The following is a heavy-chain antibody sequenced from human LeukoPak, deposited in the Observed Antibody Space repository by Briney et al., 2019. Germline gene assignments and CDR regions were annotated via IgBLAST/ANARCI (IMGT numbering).Heavy chain of an antibody. D-gene: IGHD2-15*01. CDR1: GFTFSSYA. Sequence: GGSLRLSCAASGFTFSSYAMHWVRQAPGKGLEWVAVISYDGSNKYYADSVKGPFTIPRDNSKNTLYLQMNSLRAEDTAVYYCASGGSCYTYWGQGTLVTVS. CDR3: ASGGSCYTY. V-gene: IGHV3-30-3*01. J-gene: IGHJ4*02. CDR2: ISYDGSNK.